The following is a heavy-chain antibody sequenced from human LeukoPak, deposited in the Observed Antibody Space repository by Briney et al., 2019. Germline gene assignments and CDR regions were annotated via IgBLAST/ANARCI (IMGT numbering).Heavy chain of an antibody. V-gene: IGHV3-21*01. J-gene: IGHJ6*03. CDR1: GFTFSSYE. Sequence: GGSLRLSCAASGFTFSSYEMHWVRQAPGKGLEWVSSLSSSSSYIYYADSVKGRFTISRDNAKNSLYLQMNSLRAEDTAVYYCARSPEIYYMDVWGKGTTVTVSS. CDR3: ARSPEIYYMDV. CDR2: LSSSSSYI. D-gene: IGHD5-24*01.